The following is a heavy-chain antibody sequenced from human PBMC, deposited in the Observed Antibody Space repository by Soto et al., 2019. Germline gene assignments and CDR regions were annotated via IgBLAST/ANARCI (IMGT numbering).Heavy chain of an antibody. V-gene: IGHV3-48*02. D-gene: IGHD2-2*01. CDR2: IRISSSTI. J-gene: IGHJ4*02. Sequence: GGSLRLSSAASLFIFSSYTMNWFRQAPWKKLEWVSYIRISSSTIYYADSVNGRFTISRDNAKNSLYLQMNSLRDEDTAVYYCARGTEASASCPDYWGKGTVVTVSS. CDR3: ARGTEASASCPDY. CDR1: LFIFSSYT.